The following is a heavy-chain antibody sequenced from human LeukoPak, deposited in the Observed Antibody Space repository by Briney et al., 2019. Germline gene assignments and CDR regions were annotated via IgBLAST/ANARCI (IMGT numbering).Heavy chain of an antibody. CDR3: AAAAGRGGFLNY. J-gene: IGHJ4*02. D-gene: IGHD6-13*01. CDR2: ISSSGSTI. CDR1: GFTFSDYY. Sequence: GGSLRLSCAASGFTFSDYYMSWIRQAPGRGLEWVSYISSSGSTIYYADSVKGRFTISRDNAKNSLYLQMNSLRAEDTAAYYCAAAAGRGGFLNYWGQGTLVTVSS. V-gene: IGHV3-11*04.